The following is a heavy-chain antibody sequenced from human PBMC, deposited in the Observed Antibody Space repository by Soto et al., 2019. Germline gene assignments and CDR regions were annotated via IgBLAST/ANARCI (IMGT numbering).Heavy chain of an antibody. D-gene: IGHD6-19*01. CDR3: ARDPVAGTYFDY. V-gene: IGHV1-18*01. CDR1: GYTFTTYG. Sequence: QVQLVQSGAEVKKPGASVKVSCKASGYTFTTYGISWVRQAPGQGLEWMGWINGYNGNTNYAQKLQGRVTMTTDTSTTTAYMELRSLRSDGTAVYYCARDPVAGTYFDYWGQGTLVTVSS. J-gene: IGHJ4*02. CDR2: INGYNGNT.